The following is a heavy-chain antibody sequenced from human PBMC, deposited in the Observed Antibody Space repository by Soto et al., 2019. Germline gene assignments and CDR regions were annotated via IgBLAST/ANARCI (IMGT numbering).Heavy chain of an antibody. D-gene: IGHD2-15*01. CDR3: AISGRRCCSGAPCYPYFAY. CDR2: IIPVFATT. CDR1: GGTFSSYA. J-gene: IGHJ4*02. V-gene: IGHV1-69*01. Sequence: QVQVVQSGAEVKKPGSSVKVSCKASGGTFSSYAVNWVRQAPGQGLEWMGVIIPVFATTHYAQKSHGRVTITADESTGTAYLELSSLRSADTAVYYCAISGRRCCSGAPCYPYFAYWGQGTLVTVSS.